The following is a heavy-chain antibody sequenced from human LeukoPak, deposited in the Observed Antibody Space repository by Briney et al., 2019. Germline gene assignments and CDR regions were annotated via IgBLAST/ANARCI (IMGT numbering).Heavy chain of an antibody. CDR1: GYSISSGYY. D-gene: IGHD5-18*01. Sequence: SETLSLTCTVSGYSISSGYYWGWIRQPPGKGLEWIGSIYHSGSTYYNPSLKSRVTVSVDTSKNQFSLKLTSVTAADTAVYYCARTLTARFDPWGQGTLVTVSS. CDR2: IYHSGST. V-gene: IGHV4-38-2*02. CDR3: ARTLTARFDP. J-gene: IGHJ5*02.